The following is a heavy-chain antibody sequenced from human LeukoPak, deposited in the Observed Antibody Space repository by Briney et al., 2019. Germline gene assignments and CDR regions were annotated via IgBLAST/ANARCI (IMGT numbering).Heavy chain of an antibody. CDR3: AKGDNYYDTSGYYHVKALFDY. D-gene: IGHD3-22*01. J-gene: IGHJ4*02. CDR2: TSYNGNNK. CDR1: GFTFSSYA. Sequence: PGGSLRLSCGASGFTFSSYAMHCVRQAPGKGLEWVAGTSYNGNNKYYADSVKGRFSISRDNSKITLYVEMDSLRAEDTAVYYCAKGDNYYDTSGYYHVKALFDYWGQGALVTVSS. V-gene: IGHV3-30*04.